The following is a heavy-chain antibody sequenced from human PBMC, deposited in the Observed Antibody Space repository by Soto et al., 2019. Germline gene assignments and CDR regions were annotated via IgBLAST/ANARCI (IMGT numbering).Heavy chain of an antibody. V-gene: IGHV1-18*01. CDR3: ASTATGTTSGGEIDY. CDR2: ISAYNGNT. J-gene: IGHJ4*02. D-gene: IGHD1-1*01. Sequence: QVQLVQSGAEVKKPGASVKVSCKASGYTFTSYGISWVRQAPGQGLEWMGWISAYNGNTNYAQKLQGRVTMTTDTSXXTAYRELRSLRSDDTAVYYCASTATGTTSGGEIDYWGQGTLVTVSS. CDR1: GYTFTSYG.